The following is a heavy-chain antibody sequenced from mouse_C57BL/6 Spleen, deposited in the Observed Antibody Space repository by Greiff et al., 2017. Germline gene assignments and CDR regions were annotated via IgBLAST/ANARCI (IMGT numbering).Heavy chain of an antibody. J-gene: IGHJ3*01. V-gene: IGHV5-4*01. D-gene: IGHD2-3*01. Sequence: EVKLMESGGGLVKPGGSLKLSCAASGFTFSSYAMSWVRQTPEKRLEWVATISDGGSYTYYPDNVKGRFTISRDNAKNNLYLQMSHLKSEDTAMYYCARDGYSAWFAYGGQGTLVTVSA. CDR1: GFTFSSYA. CDR2: ISDGGSYT. CDR3: ARDGYSAWFAY.